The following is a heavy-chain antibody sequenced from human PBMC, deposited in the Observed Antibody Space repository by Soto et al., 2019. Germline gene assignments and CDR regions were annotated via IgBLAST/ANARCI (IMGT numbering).Heavy chain of an antibody. Sequence: GGSLRLSCAASGFTVSSNYMSWVRQAPGKGLEWVSVIYSGGSTYYGDSVKGRFTISRDNSKNTLYLQMNCLKAEDTAVYYLAGDGSLAPDYYYGMDVWGQGTTVTVSS. J-gene: IGHJ6*02. V-gene: IGHV3-53*01. CDR1: GFTVSSNY. CDR3: AGDGSLAPDYYYGMDV. D-gene: IGHD2-15*01. CDR2: IYSGGST.